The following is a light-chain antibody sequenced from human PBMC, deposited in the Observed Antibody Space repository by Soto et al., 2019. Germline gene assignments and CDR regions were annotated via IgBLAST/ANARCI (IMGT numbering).Light chain of an antibody. CDR1: SSDVGGYNY. CDR3: SSYTSSSTPVV. CDR2: DVS. J-gene: IGLJ2*01. Sequence: QSALTQPASVSGSPGQSITISCTGTSSDVGGYNYVSWYQQHPGKALKLMIYDVSNRPSGVSNRFSDSKSGNTASLTISGLQAEDEADYYCSSYTSSSTPVVFGGGTKLTVL. V-gene: IGLV2-14*01.